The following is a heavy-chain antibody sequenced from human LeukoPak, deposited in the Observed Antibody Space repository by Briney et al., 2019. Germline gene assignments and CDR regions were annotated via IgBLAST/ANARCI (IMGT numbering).Heavy chain of an antibody. J-gene: IGHJ5*02. Sequence: ASVKVSCKASGYTFTGYYMHWVRQAPGQGLEWMGWINPNSGGTNYAQKFQGRVTMTRDTSISTAYMELSRLRSDDTAVYYCARDPGGSPGWFDPWGQGTLVTVSS. CDR2: INPNSGGT. CDR3: ARDPGGSPGWFDP. V-gene: IGHV1-2*02. CDR1: GYTFTGYY.